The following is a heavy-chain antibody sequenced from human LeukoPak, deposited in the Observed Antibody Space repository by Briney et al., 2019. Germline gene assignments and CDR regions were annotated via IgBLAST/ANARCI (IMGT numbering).Heavy chain of an antibody. J-gene: IGHJ4*02. CDR3: ARDPRWLQFDY. CDR1: GFTFSSYW. D-gene: IGHD5-24*01. CDR2: INSDGSST. V-gene: IGHV3-74*01. Sequence: PGGSLRLSCAASGFTFSSYWMHWVRQAPGKGLVWVSRINSDGSSTSYADSVKGRFTISRDNAKNTLYLQTNSLRAEDTAVYYCARDPRWLQFDYWGQGTLVTVSS.